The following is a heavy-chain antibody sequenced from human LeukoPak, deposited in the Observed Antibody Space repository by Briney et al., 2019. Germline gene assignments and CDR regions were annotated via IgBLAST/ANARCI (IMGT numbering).Heavy chain of an antibody. CDR1: GFSFSNYG. V-gene: IGHV3-30*02. Sequence: PGGSLRLSCEASGFSFSNYGMHWVRQAPGKGLEWVAFIRYDGSTKYYADSVKGRFTIARDNSKNTLYLQMNSLRAEDTAVYYCAKGLDYGGMFDYWGQGTLVTVSS. CDR2: IRYDGSTK. J-gene: IGHJ4*02. D-gene: IGHD4-23*01. CDR3: AKGLDYGGMFDY.